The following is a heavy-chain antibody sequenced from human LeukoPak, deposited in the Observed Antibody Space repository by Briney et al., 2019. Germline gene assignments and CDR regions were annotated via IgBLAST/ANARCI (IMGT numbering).Heavy chain of an antibody. Sequence: SETLSLTCTVSGGSISSGGYYWSWIRQHPGKGLEWIGYIYYSGSTYYNPSLKSRVTISVDTSKNQFSLKLSSVTAADTAVYYCGREETNLRYLDYWGQGTLVTVSS. CDR3: GREETNLRYLDY. J-gene: IGHJ4*02. D-gene: IGHD3-9*01. CDR2: IYYSGST. CDR1: GGSISSGGYY. V-gene: IGHV4-31*03.